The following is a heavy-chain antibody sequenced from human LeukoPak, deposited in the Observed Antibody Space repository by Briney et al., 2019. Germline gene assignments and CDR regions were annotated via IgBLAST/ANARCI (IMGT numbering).Heavy chain of an antibody. V-gene: IGHV3-11*01. Sequence: PGGSLRLSCAASGFTFSDYYMSWFRQAPGKGLEWVSYISTSGDIIHYTDSVKGRFTISRDDARNSLYLQMNSLRAEDSAVYYCATSSGSSAWGQGALVTVSS. CDR3: ATSSGSSA. CDR1: GFTFSDYY. CDR2: ISTSGDII. D-gene: IGHD3-10*01. J-gene: IGHJ5*02.